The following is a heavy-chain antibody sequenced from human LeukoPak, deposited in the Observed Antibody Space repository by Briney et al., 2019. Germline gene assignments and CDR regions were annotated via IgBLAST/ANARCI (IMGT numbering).Heavy chain of an antibody. Sequence: SGPTLVKPTQTLTLTCTFSGFSLSTSGMRVSWIRQPPGKALERLARIDWDDDKFYSTSLKTRLTISKDTSKNQVVLTMTNMDPVDTATYYCARIREAVAGGGFDPWGQGTLVTVSS. CDR1: GFSLSTSGMR. CDR2: IDWDDDK. V-gene: IGHV2-70*04. J-gene: IGHJ5*02. D-gene: IGHD6-19*01. CDR3: ARIREAVAGGGFDP.